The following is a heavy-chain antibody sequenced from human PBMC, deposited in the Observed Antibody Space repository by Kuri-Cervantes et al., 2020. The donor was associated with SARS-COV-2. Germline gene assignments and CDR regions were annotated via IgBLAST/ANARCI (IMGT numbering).Heavy chain of an antibody. V-gene: IGHV3-48*03. CDR3: ARVRAMDM. CDR2: ISPTASTI. CDR1: GFTFGDYA. D-gene: IGHD2-2*01. Sequence: GESLKISCTASGFTFGDYAMSWVRQAPGKGLEWLAYISPTASTIYYADSVTGRFTISRDNAQNAVYPHMKSLRADDTAVYYCARVRAMDMWGQGTMVTVSS. J-gene: IGHJ3*02.